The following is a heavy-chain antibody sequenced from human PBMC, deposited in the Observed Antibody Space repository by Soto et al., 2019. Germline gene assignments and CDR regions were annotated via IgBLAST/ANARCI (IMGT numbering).Heavy chain of an antibody. J-gene: IGHJ4*02. V-gene: IGHV1-69*12. D-gene: IGHD5-18*01. CDR3: ARVGYSYGLFDY. Sequence: QVQLVQSGAEVKKPGSSVQVSCTAAGGTFSSYAISWVRQAPGQGLEWMGGIIPIFGTANYAQKFQGRVTITAEESTSTAYMELSRLRSEDPAVYYCARVGYSYGLFDYWGQGTLVTVSS. CDR2: IIPIFGTA. CDR1: GGTFSSYA.